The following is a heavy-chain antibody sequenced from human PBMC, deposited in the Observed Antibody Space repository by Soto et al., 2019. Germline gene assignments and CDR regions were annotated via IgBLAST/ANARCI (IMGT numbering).Heavy chain of an antibody. CDR1: GDSVSSNSAA. CDR2: TYYRSKWYN. CDR3: ARDGYCTNGVCNWFDP. D-gene: IGHD2-8*01. V-gene: IGHV6-1*01. Sequence: TLSLTCAISGDSVSSNSAAWNWIRQSPSRGLEWLGRTYYRSKWYNDYAVSVKSRITINPDTSKNQFSLQLNSVTPEDTAVYYCARDGYCTNGVCNWFDPWGQGTLFTVS. J-gene: IGHJ5*02.